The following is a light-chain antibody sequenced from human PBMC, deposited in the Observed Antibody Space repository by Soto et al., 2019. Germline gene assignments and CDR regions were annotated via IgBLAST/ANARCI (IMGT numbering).Light chain of an antibody. Sequence: DIQMTQSPSSLSESVGDRVTITCRARQTISNTLNWYQQRPGKPPNLLIYASSTLQSGVPPRFSGGGSGTEFTLTISSLQPEDFATYYCQQTYSTPITFGPGTRLEIK. V-gene: IGKV1-39*01. CDR2: ASS. J-gene: IGKJ5*01. CDR3: QQTYSTPIT. CDR1: QTISNT.